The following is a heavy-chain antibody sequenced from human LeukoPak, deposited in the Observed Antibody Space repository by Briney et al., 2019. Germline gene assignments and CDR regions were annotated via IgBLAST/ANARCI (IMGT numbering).Heavy chain of an antibody. CDR2: INHSGST. V-gene: IGHV4-34*01. CDR1: GGSFSGYY. CDR3: AREYGGGSYQDDAFDI. Sequence: SETLSLTCAVYGGSFSGYYWSWIRQPPGKGLEWIGEINHSGSTNYNPSLKSRVTTSVDTSKNQFSLKLSSVTAADTAVYYCAREYGGGSYQDDAFDIWGQGTMVTVSS. D-gene: IGHD1-26*01. J-gene: IGHJ3*02.